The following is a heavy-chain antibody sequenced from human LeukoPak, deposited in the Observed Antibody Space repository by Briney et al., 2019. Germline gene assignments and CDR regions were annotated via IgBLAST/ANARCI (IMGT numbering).Heavy chain of an antibody. CDR3: ASSTYYDYVWGSYRYDY. D-gene: IGHD3-16*02. Sequence: PSETLSLTCAVSGYSISSGYYWGWIRQAPGKGLEWVANIKQDGSEKYYVDSVKGRFTISRDNAKNSLYLQMNSLRAEDTAVYYCASSTYYDYVWGSYRYDYWGQGTLVTVSS. V-gene: IGHV3-7*01. J-gene: IGHJ4*02. CDR2: IKQDGSEK. CDR1: GYSISSGYY.